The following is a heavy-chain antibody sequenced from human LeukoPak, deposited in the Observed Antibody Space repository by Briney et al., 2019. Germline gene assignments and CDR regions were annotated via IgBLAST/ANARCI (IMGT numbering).Heavy chain of an antibody. CDR3: ARDLRFLEWFRGFDP. D-gene: IGHD3-3*01. CDR2: ISSSSSYI. V-gene: IGHV3-21*01. Sequence: GGSLGLSCAASGFTFSSYSMNWVRQAPGRGLEWVSSISSSSSYIYYADSVKGRFTISRDNAKNSLYLQMNSLRAEDTAVYYCARDLRFLEWFRGFDPWGQGTLVTVSS. CDR1: GFTFSSYS. J-gene: IGHJ5*02.